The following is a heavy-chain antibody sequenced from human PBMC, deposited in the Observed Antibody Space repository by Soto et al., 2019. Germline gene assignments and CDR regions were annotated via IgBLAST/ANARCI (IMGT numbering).Heavy chain of an antibody. D-gene: IGHD4-17*01. Sequence: QVQLVQSGAEVKKPGSSVKVSCKGSGGYFSSDAISWVRQAPGQGLKWMGGINPISGVRTYAEEFQGRVTITADEPRSTVYMEVSNLRSEDAAVYYCARSLGDYDSYSHAMAVWGPGTTVTVSS. J-gene: IGHJ6*02. CDR3: ARSLGDYDSYSHAMAV. CDR1: GGYFSSDA. CDR2: INPISGVR. V-gene: IGHV1-69*01.